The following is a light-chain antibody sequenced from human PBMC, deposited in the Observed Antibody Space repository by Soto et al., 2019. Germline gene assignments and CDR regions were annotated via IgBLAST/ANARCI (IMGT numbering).Light chain of an antibody. Sequence: QSVLTQPSSHSASSGGSVRLTCMRTSGFSVGAFWIRWYQQKPGNPPQYLLYYHSDSNKGQGSRVPSLLSGSNDASANAGIMRIAGLQPEDAADYYCGTWHSNARVFGGGTKVTVL. CDR2: YHSDSNK. J-gene: IGLJ3*02. CDR1: SGFSVGAFW. V-gene: IGLV5-52*01. CDR3: GTWHSNARV.